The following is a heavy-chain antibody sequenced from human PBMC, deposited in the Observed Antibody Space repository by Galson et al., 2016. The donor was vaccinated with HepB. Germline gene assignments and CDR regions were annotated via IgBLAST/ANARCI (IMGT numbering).Heavy chain of an antibody. CDR3: ARALGSNSDWYFDL. Sequence: SVKVSCKASGSTFITYYIHWVRQAPGQGLEWMGVINAGGVSTIYAQKFQGRVTLTRGTPASIVYMEPMSLRSDDTAIYYCARALGSNSDWYFDLWGRGTLVSVSS. V-gene: IGHV1-46*01. D-gene: IGHD4-23*01. CDR1: GSTFITYY. CDR2: INAGGVST. J-gene: IGHJ2*01.